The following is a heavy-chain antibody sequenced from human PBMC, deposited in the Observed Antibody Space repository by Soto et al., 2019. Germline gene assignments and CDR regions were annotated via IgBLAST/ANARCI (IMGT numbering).Heavy chain of an antibody. V-gene: IGHV3-23*01. J-gene: IGHJ4*02. CDR3: AKGFWAVAGTRYFDY. D-gene: IGHD6-19*01. Sequence: GGSLRLSCAASGFTFSSSAMNWVRQAPGKGLEWVSVISGSGDSTYYADSVKGRFTISRDNSKSTQYLQMNSLRAEDTAVYYCAKGFWAVAGTRYFDYWGQGTLVTVSS. CDR1: GFTFSSSA. CDR2: ISGSGDST.